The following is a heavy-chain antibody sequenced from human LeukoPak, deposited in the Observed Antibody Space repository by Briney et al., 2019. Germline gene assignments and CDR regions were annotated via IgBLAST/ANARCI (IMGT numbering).Heavy chain of an antibody. J-gene: IGHJ3*02. CDR3: ARYSRSSTDSYSAFDN. V-gene: IGHV3-20*04. CDR2: ITKWNGGST. Sequence: GGSRRLASQPAALSFDDICTSWDRQPTKNWREWVSSITKWNGGSTGYANSVRGRFTIARDNAKNSMYMKMNSLRADDTALDYCARYSRSSTDSYSAFDNWGQGTMVTVSS. CDR1: ALSFDDIC. D-gene: IGHD2-2*02.